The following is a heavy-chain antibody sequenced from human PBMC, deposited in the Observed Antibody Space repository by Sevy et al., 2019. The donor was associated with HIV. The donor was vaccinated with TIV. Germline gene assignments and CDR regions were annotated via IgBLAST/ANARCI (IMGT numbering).Heavy chain of an antibody. J-gene: IGHJ3*02. CDR3: ARHCLHYFDNTGYGEAFDI. CDR2: IHHRGDS. V-gene: IGHV4-39*01. Sequence: SETLSLTCTVSGDSIRSSVHFWAWIRQPPGKGLQWLGSIHHRGDSYYNPSLRSRVTISVDTSKNQVSLNLNSMTAADTPVYFCARHCLHYFDNTGYGEAFDIWGQGSLVTVSS. CDR1: GDSIRSSVHF. D-gene: IGHD3-22*01.